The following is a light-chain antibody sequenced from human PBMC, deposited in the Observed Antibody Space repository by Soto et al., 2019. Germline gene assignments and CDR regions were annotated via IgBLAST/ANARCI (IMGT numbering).Light chain of an antibody. CDR3: QQSTNWPRT. Sequence: EIVMTQSPATLSVSPGQRATLSCRASLSVNNNLLWYQQRPGQAPRLIMYDAFTRSTGIPPRFSGRGSGTEFTLTISNLQSEDFAVYYCQQSTNWPRTFGQGTKVDIK. V-gene: IGKV3-15*01. CDR1: LSVNNN. J-gene: IGKJ1*01. CDR2: DAF.